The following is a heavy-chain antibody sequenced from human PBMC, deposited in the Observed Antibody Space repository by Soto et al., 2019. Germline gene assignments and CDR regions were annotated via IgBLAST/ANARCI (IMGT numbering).Heavy chain of an antibody. Sequence: QVQLVQSGAEVKKPGASVKVSCKASGYTFTNFGISWVRQAPGQGLEWMGWISAYNGNTNYAQNFQGRGTITTDTSTSTAYRARRSLRSDDTAVYYCGRGGTPIDYWGQGTLVTVSS. D-gene: IGHD3-16*01. J-gene: IGHJ4*02. V-gene: IGHV1-18*01. CDR1: GYTFTNFG. CDR2: ISAYNGNT. CDR3: GRGGTPIDY.